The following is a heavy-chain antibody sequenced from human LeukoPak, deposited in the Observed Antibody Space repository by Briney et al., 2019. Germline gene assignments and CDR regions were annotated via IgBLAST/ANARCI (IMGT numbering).Heavy chain of an antibody. CDR3: ASHFEYSSSSAYYFDY. Sequence: TLSLTCAVSGGSISSGGYSWSWIRQPPGKGLEWIGYIYHSGSTYYNPSLKSRVTISVDTSKNQFSLKLSSVTAADTAVYYCASHFEYSSSSAYYFDYWGQGTLVTVSS. D-gene: IGHD6-6*01. J-gene: IGHJ4*02. CDR2: IYHSGST. CDR1: GGSISSGGYS. V-gene: IGHV4-30-2*01.